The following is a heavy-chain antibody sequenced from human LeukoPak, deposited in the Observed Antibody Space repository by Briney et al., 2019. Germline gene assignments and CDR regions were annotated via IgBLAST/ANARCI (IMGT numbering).Heavy chain of an antibody. D-gene: IGHD2-21*01. CDR2: ISSSGSTI. Sequence: GGSLRLSCAASGFTFSDYYMSWIRQAPGKGLEWVSYISSSGSTIYYADSVKGRFTISRDNAQNSLYLQMNSLRAEDTAVYYCARDQNPGIPTYYSYGIDVWGQGTTVTVSS. J-gene: IGHJ6*02. V-gene: IGHV3-11*01. CDR3: ARDQNPGIPTYYSYGIDV. CDR1: GFTFSDYY.